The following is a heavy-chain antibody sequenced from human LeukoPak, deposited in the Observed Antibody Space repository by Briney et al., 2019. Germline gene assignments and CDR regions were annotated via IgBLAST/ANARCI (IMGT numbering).Heavy chain of an antibody. CDR2: IYHSGST. V-gene: IGHV4-38-2*02. CDR3: ARDPASWPYWYFDL. CDR1: GYSISSGYY. J-gene: IGHJ2*01. D-gene: IGHD2-2*01. Sequence: SETLSLTCTVSGYSISSGYYWGWIRQPLGKGLEWIGSIYHSGSTYYNPSLKSRVTISVDTSKNQFSLKLSSVTAADTAVYYCARDPASWPYWYFDLWGRGTLVTVSS.